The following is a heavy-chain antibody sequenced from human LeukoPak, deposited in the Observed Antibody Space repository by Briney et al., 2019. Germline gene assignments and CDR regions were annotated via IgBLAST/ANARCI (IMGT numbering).Heavy chain of an antibody. CDR3: AKGRIPGAYCGGDCYSPDY. CDR2: ISWDGGRS. D-gene: IGHD2-21*01. Sequence: GGSLRLSCAASGCTFDDYAMHWGRQAPGRGLEWVSLISWDGGRSYYADSVKGRFTISRDNRKNSLYLRINSLRAEDTALYYCAKGRIPGAYCGGDCYSPDYWGQATLVTVSS. V-gene: IGHV3-43D*03. CDR1: GCTFDDYA. J-gene: IGHJ4*02.